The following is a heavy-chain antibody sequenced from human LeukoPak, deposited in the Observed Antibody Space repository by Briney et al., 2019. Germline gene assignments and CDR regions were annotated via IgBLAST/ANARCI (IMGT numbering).Heavy chain of an antibody. Sequence: GGSLRLSCAASGFTFSDYYMSWIRRAPGKGLEWVSYISSSGSTIYYADSVKGRFTISRDNAKNSLYLQMNSLRAEDTTVYYCAREFTERVFDYWGQGTLVTVSS. CDR1: GFTFSDYY. V-gene: IGHV3-11*04. CDR2: ISSSGSTI. CDR3: AREFTERVFDY. J-gene: IGHJ4*02. D-gene: IGHD1-14*01.